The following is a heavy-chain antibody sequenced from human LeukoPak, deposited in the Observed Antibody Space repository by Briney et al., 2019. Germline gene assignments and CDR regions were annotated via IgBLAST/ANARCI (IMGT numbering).Heavy chain of an antibody. J-gene: IGHJ4*02. CDR2: IYYSGST. V-gene: IGHV4-59*12. CDR1: GGSITNYY. Sequence: SETLSLTCTVSGGSITNYYWSWIRQPPGRGLEWIGFIYYSGSTKYNPSLKSRVTISVDTSKNQFSLKLSSVTAADTAVYYCAREIGDIVATIGFDYWGQGTLVTVSS. CDR3: AREIGDIVATIGFDY. D-gene: IGHD5-12*01.